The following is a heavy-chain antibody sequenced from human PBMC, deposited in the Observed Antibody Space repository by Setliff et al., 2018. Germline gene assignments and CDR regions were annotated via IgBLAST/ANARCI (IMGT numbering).Heavy chain of an antibody. D-gene: IGHD6-19*01. CDR1: GFTFRKHA. CDR3: ASPQAVAGPSAY. Sequence: PGGSLRLSCTASGFTFRKHALAWVRQAPGKGLQWVSSVSGSGMTRDYTDSVKGRFTVARDNAKNSLYLQMSSLRAEDTAIYYCASPQAVAGPSAYWGQGTLVTVSS. J-gene: IGHJ4*02. V-gene: IGHV3-48*03. CDR2: VSGSGMTR.